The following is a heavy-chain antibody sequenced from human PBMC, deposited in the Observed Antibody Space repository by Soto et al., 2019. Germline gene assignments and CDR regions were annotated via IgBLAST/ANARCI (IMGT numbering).Heavy chain of an antibody. D-gene: IGHD3-3*02. CDR1: GYKFGSSC. Sequence: PGESLKISCDGVGYKFGSSCIGWVRQMPGKGLEWMGIIKPGTSDVRYSPSCRGHVTISADEAVSTAYLQWSSLKASDTAMYYCARQLSHICDSWGQGTLVTVSS. J-gene: IGHJ4*02. V-gene: IGHV5-51*01. CDR2: IKPGTSDV. CDR3: ARQLSHICDS.